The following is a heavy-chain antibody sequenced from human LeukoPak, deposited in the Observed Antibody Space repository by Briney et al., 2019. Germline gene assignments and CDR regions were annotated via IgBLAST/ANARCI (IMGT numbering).Heavy chain of an antibody. CDR2: ISAAGGIT. CDR3: AGYYCSSGTCRKYLDY. Sequence: GGSLRLSCAASGFTFSSYAMSWVRQAPGKGLEWVSTISAAGGITYYEDSVKGRFTISRDNSKNTLFLQMSSLRAEDTAVYYCAGYYCSSGTCRKYLDYWGQGTLVTVSS. V-gene: IGHV3-23*01. CDR1: GFTFSSYA. D-gene: IGHD2-15*01. J-gene: IGHJ4*02.